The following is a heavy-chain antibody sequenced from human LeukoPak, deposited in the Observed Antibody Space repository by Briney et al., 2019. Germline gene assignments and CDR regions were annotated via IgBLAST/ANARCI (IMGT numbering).Heavy chain of an antibody. Sequence: GGSLRLSCTASGFTFGDYAMSWFRQAPGKGLEWVGFIRSKVYGGTTEYAASVKGRFTISRDDSKSIAYLQMNSLKTEDTAVYYCTRDLYYDSSGYIDYWGQGTLVTVSS. D-gene: IGHD3-22*01. V-gene: IGHV3-49*03. J-gene: IGHJ4*02. CDR2: IRSKVYGGTT. CDR1: GFTFGDYA. CDR3: TRDLYYDSSGYIDY.